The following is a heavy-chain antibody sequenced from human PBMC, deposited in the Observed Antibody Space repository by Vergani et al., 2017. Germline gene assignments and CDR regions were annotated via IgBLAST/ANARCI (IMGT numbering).Heavy chain of an antibody. D-gene: IGHD1-20*01. J-gene: IGHJ6*03. V-gene: IGHV3-21*01. CDR1: GFTFSHYS. CDR3: ARDLTGIRYDGFYMDV. CDR2: ISGNNDDV. Sequence: EVQMVESGGGLVKPGGSLRLSCVASGFTFSHYSMNWVRQAPGKGLEWVSSISGNNDDVYYADSVKGRFTISRDNAKSSLYLQMNSLRVEDTAVYFCARDLTGIRYDGFYMDVWGKGTTVTVSS.